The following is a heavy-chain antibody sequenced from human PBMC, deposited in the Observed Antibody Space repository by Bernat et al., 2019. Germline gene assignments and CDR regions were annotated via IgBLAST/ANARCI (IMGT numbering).Heavy chain of an antibody. CDR3: GRDSGDGYKPFDS. CDR2: ISSSSKTV. Sequence: EVQLVESGGGLVQPGGSLRLSCAASGFTFISCSMHWVRQAPGKGLEWVSYISSSSKTVYYADSVRGRFSISRDNAKNSLYLQMNSLRAEDTAVYYCGRDSGDGYKPFDSWGQGILVTVSS. V-gene: IGHV3-48*01. D-gene: IGHD5-24*01. CDR1: GFTFISCS. J-gene: IGHJ4*02.